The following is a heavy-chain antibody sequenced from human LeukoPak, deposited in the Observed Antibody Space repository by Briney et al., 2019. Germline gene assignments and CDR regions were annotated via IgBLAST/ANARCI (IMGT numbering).Heavy chain of an antibody. CDR3: ARGQRRLQDY. CDR2: IYYSVST. V-gene: IGHV4-61*01. Sequence: SETLSLTCTVSGGSVSSDSYFWTWIRQPPGKGLEWIGYIYYSVSTNYNPSLKSRVTISLDTSKSQISLKLSSVTAADTAVYYCARGQRRLQDYWGQGTLVTVSS. CDR1: GGSVSSDSYF. J-gene: IGHJ4*02.